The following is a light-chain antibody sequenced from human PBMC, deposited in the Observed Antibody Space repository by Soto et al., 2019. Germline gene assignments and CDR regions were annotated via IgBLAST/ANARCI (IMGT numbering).Light chain of an antibody. Sequence: ILMTQSPSSLSASVGDRVTITCRASQGISNYLAWYQQKPGKVPKLLIYAASTLQSGVPSRFSGSGSGTDFTLTISGLQPEDVATYYCQKYNSAPRTFGPGTKVDIK. CDR3: QKYNSAPRT. CDR1: QGISNY. J-gene: IGKJ3*01. V-gene: IGKV1-27*01. CDR2: AAS.